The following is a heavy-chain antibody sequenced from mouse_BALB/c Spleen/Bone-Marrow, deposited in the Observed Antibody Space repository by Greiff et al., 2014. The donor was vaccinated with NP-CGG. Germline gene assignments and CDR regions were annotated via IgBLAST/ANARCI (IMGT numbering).Heavy chain of an antibody. CDR1: GYTFTSYW. J-gene: IGHJ4*01. V-gene: IGHV1S41*01. CDR3: ARSYYGRAMDY. D-gene: IGHD1-1*01. CDR2: IAPGSGST. Sequence: DLVKPGASVKLSCKASGYTFTSYWINWIKQRPGQGLEWIGRIAPGSGSTYYDEMLKGMATLTVDTSSSTAYIQLSILSSEDSAVYFCARSYYGRAMDYWGQGTSVTVSS.